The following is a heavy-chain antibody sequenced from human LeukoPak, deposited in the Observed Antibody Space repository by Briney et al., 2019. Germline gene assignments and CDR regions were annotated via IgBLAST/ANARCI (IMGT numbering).Heavy chain of an antibody. Sequence: GGSLRLSRAASGFTFDDYAMHWVRQAPGKGLEWVSLISGDGGSTYYADTVKGRFTTSRDNSKNSLYLQMNSLRTEDTALYYCAKDKDRLYFDYWGQGTLVTVSS. V-gene: IGHV3-43*02. J-gene: IGHJ4*02. CDR2: ISGDGGST. CDR3: AKDKDRLYFDY. D-gene: IGHD2-15*01. CDR1: GFTFDDYA.